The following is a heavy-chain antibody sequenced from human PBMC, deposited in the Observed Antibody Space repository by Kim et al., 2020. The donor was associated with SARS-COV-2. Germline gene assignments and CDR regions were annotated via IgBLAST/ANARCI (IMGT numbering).Heavy chain of an antibody. V-gene: IGHV3-53*01. CDR2: IYSGGST. D-gene: IGHD5-12*01. CDR3: ARTIYSGYEIPPHDAFDI. CDR1: GFTVSSNY. J-gene: IGHJ3*02. Sequence: GGSLRLSCAASGFTVSSNYMSWVRQAPGKGLEWVSVIYSGGSTYYADSVKGRFTISRDNSKNTLYLQMNSLRAEDTAVYYCARTIYSGYEIPPHDAFDIWGQGTMLTVSS.